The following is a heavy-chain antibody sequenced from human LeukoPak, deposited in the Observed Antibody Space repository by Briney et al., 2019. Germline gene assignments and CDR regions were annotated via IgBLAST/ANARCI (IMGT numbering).Heavy chain of an antibody. CDR3: ATIDIVVVPAAIPRNWFDP. V-gene: IGHV1-2*06. Sequence: ASVKVSCKASGYSFSDYPMHWVRQAPGQGLEWMGRINPNSGGTSSAQNFQGRVSMTRDTSISTAYMELSRLRSDDTAVYYCATIDIVVVPAAIPRNWFDPWGQGTLVTVSS. D-gene: IGHD2-2*02. CDR2: INPNSGGT. CDR1: GYSFSDYP. J-gene: IGHJ5*02.